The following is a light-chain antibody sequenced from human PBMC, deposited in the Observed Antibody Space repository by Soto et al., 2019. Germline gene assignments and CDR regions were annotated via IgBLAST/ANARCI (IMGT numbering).Light chain of an antibody. CDR3: SSYTSSSTSLYV. J-gene: IGLJ1*01. CDR2: EVS. Sequence: QSALTQPASVSGSPRQSITISCTGTSSDVGGYNYVSWYQQHPGKAPKLMIYEVSNRPSGVSNRFSGSKSGNTASLTISGLQAEDEADYYCSSYTSSSTSLYVFGTGTQLTVL. V-gene: IGLV2-14*01. CDR1: SSDVGGYNY.